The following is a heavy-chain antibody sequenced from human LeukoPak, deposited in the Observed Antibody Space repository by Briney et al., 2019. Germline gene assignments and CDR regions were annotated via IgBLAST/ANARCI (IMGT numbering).Heavy chain of an antibody. CDR1: GYTFTSYG. D-gene: IGHD6-13*01. CDR2: ISAYNGNT. V-gene: IGHV1-18*01. J-gene: IGHJ4*02. CDR3: ARDHAAAGYFDY. Sequence: ASVKVSCKASGYTFTSYGISWVRQAPGQGLEWMGCISAYNGNTNYAQKLQGRVTMTTDTSTSTAYMELRSLRSDDTAVYYCARDHAAAGYFDYWGQGTLVTVSS.